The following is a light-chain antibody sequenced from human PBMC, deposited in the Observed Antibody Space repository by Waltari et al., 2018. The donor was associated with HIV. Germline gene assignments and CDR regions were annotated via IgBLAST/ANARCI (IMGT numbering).Light chain of an antibody. J-gene: IGKJ5*01. CDR3: QQTFSVSIT. V-gene: IGKV1-39*01. CDR2: GVS. Sequence: QLTQSPSYLSASLGDKVTITCRASQNIKNFLNWYQVRPGKAPRVLIYGVSSLPTGVPSRFTGVGSGTDFTLTINNLQPEDFASYLCQQTFSVSITFGPGTRLEI. CDR1: QNIKNF.